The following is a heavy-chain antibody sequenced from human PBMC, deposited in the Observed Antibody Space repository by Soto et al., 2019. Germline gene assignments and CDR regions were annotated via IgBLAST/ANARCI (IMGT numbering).Heavy chain of an antibody. V-gene: IGHV4-4*02. D-gene: IGHD2-8*01. CDR2: IHHSGST. CDR1: GDSISSRNW. Sequence: QVQLQESGPGLVKPSETLSLTCAVSGDSISSRNWWSWVRQTPGKGLEYIGEIHHSGSTNYNPSLKSRVTMSVDKSKNQFSLNLNSVTAADTAIYYCARRKTEMMYVGWFDPWGQGTLVTVSS. J-gene: IGHJ5*02. CDR3: ARRKTEMMYVGWFDP.